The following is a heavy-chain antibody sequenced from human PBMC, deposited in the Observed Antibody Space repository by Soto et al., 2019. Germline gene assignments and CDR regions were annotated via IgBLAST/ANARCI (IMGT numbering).Heavy chain of an antibody. V-gene: IGHV1-3*01. CDR2: INAGNGNT. CDR1: GYTFTSYA. D-gene: IGHD6-6*01. Sequence: QVQLVQSGAEVKKPGASVKVSCKASGYTFTSYAMHWVRQAPGQRLEWMGCINAGNGNTKYSQKFQGRVTITRDTSASTAYMELSSLRSEDTAVYYCARRGSSSSGYYYYYYMDVWGKGTTVTVSS. J-gene: IGHJ6*03. CDR3: ARRGSSSSGYYYYYYMDV.